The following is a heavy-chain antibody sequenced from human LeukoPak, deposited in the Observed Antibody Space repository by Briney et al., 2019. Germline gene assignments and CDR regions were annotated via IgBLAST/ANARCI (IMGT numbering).Heavy chain of an antibody. CDR1: GYTFTGYY. CDR3: ARGLGGSSGGDDY. Sequence: SVKVSCKASGYTFTGYYMHWVRQAPGQGLEWMGWINPNSGGTNYAQKFQGRVTMTRDTSISTAYMELSRLRSDDTAVYYCARGLGGSSGGDDYWGQGTLVTVSS. D-gene: IGHD2-15*01. CDR2: INPNSGGT. V-gene: IGHV1-2*02. J-gene: IGHJ4*02.